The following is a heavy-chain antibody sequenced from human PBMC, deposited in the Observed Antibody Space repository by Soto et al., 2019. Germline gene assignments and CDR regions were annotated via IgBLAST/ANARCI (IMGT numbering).Heavy chain of an antibody. CDR3: ARDAPQTNYDFWSGPPDIRSDY. CDR1: GFTFSSYW. Sequence: GGSLRLSCAASGFTFSSYWMSWVRQAPGKGLEWVANIKQDGSEKYYVDSVKGRFTISRDNAKNSLYLQMNSLRAEDTAVYYCARDAPQTNYDFWSGPPDIRSDYWGQGTLVTVSS. D-gene: IGHD3-3*01. CDR2: IKQDGSEK. J-gene: IGHJ4*02. V-gene: IGHV3-7*05.